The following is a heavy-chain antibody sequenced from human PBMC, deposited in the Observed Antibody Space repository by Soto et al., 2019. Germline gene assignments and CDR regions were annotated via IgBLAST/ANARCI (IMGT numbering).Heavy chain of an antibody. D-gene: IGHD2-21*02. CDR3: AREDDGGDRDYYGLDV. Sequence: PSETLSLTCTVSGGSISYEYYHWTWIRQSPGKGLEWFGYIHYSGSIFYNPSFKSRVTISVDTSKNQFSLQLSSVTAADTAVYFCAREDDGGDRDYYGLDVWGQGTTVTVSS. J-gene: IGHJ6*02. V-gene: IGHV4-30-4*08. CDR1: GGSISYEYYH. CDR2: IHYSGSI.